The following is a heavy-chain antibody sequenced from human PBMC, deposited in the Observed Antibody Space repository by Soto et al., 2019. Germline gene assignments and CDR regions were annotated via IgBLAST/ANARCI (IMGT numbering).Heavy chain of an antibody. J-gene: IGHJ6*02. CDR2: IIPIFGTA. CDR1: GGTFSSYA. D-gene: IGHD6-6*01. Sequence: QVQLVQSGAEVKKPGSSVKVSCKASGGTFSSYAISWVRQAPGQGLEWMGGIIPIFGTANYAQKFQGRVTITADESTSTAYMGLSSLRSEDTAVYYCARGGVEYSSSYDYYYYGMDVWGQGTTVTVSS. V-gene: IGHV1-69*01. CDR3: ARGGVEYSSSYDYYYYGMDV.